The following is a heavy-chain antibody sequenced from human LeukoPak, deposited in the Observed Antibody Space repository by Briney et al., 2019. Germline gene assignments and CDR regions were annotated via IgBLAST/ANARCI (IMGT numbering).Heavy chain of an antibody. V-gene: IGHV1-18*01. CDR1: GYTFTTNG. CDR3: ARELSYYGSGNYYQGRGYYFDY. J-gene: IGHJ4*02. Sequence: ASVKVSCKASGYTFTTNGISWVRQAPGQGFEWMGWISPYNGNTNYAEKVQGRITMTTDTYTRTVFMELGSLTSDDTAVYYCARELSYYGSGNYYQGRGYYFDYWGQGTLLTVSS. CDR2: ISPYNGNT. D-gene: IGHD3-10*01.